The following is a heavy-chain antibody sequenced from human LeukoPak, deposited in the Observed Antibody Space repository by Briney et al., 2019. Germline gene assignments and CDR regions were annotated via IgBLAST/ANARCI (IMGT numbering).Heavy chain of an antibody. CDR3: ATASSGGSCRD. CDR1: GLTFSSSW. D-gene: IGHD2-15*01. CDR2: INPDGNKK. Sequence: GGSLRLSCAVSGLTFSSSWMDWVRQAPGKGLEWVASINPDGNKKYSADSVKGRFTISRDNAENSLYLQMNSLRAEDTAVYYCATASSGGSCRDWGQGTLVTVSS. V-gene: IGHV3-7*03. J-gene: IGHJ4*02.